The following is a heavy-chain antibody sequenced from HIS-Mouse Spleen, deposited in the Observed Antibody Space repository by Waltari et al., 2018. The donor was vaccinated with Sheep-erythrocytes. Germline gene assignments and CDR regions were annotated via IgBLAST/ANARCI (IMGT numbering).Heavy chain of an antibody. CDR3: ARDRIGTSVTTGFDY. D-gene: IGHD4-17*01. V-gene: IGHV4-39*07. J-gene: IGHJ4*02. CDR2: SNYRGRP. CDR1: GGSISSSSYY. Sequence: QLQLQESGPGLVKPSETLSLTCTVSGGSISSSSYYWGWIRQPPGTGLEWIGSSNYRGRPYSNPALKSRVTIPVDTSKNQFSLKLSSVTAADTAVYYCARDRIGTSVTTGFDYWGQGTLVTVSS.